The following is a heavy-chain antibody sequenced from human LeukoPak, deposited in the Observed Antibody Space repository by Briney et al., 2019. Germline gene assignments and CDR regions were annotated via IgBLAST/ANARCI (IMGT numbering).Heavy chain of an antibody. V-gene: IGHV3-74*01. CDR3: VRDYQFIQEV. Sequence: QPGGSLRLSCAASGNYWMHWVRQAPGKGLVWVSLISTDGKSTRYAESVKGRFTISRDNAKNALYLQMDILRVEDTALYFCVRDYQFIQEVWGQGTTVTVSS. D-gene: IGHD2-2*01. CDR1: GNYW. CDR2: ISTDGKST. J-gene: IGHJ6*02.